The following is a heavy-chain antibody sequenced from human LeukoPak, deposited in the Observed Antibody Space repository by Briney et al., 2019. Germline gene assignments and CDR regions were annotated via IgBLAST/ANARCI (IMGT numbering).Heavy chain of an antibody. J-gene: IGHJ3*02. V-gene: IGHV4-39*01. Sequence: SETLPLTCTVSGGSISSSSYYWGWIRQPPGKGLEWIGSIYYSGSTYYNPSLKSRVTTSVDTSKNQFSLKLSSVTAADTAVYYCARAYYYDSSGYLSHDAFDIWGQGTMVTVSS. D-gene: IGHD3-22*01. CDR3: ARAYYYDSSGYLSHDAFDI. CDR1: GGSISSSSYY. CDR2: IYYSGST.